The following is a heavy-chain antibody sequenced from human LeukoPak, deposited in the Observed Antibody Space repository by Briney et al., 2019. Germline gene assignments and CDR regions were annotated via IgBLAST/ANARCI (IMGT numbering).Heavy chain of an antibody. CDR1: GITFSSFG. CDR3: ARDGTQTAGPFDP. Sequence: SGGSLRLSCAASGITFSSFGMHWVRQAPGKGLEWVAFIWYDGSNKYYADSVKGRFTTSRDNSKNTLYLQMNSLRVEDTAVYHCARDGTQTAGPFDPWGQGTLVTVSS. CDR2: IWYDGSNK. V-gene: IGHV3-33*01. J-gene: IGHJ5*02. D-gene: IGHD1/OR15-1a*01.